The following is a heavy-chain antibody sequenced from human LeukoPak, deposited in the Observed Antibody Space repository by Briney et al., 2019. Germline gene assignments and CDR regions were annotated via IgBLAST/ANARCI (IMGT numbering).Heavy chain of an antibody. CDR3: ARDRYDFWSGYSNYYYYMDV. V-gene: IGHV3-64*01. J-gene: IGHJ6*03. Sequence: GGSLRLSCAASGFTFSSYAMHWVRQAPGKGLEYVSAISSNGGSTYYANSVKGRFTISRDNSKNTLYLQMGSLRAEDMAVYYCARDRYDFWSGYSNYYYYMDVWGKGTTVTVSS. CDR2: ISSNGGST. CDR1: GFTFSSYA. D-gene: IGHD3-3*01.